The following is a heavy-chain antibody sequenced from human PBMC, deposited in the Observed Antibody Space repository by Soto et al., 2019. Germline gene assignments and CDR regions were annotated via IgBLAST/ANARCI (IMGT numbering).Heavy chain of an antibody. J-gene: IGHJ6*01. CDR2: IYYSGST. CDR1: GGSISSYY. CDR3: ARSPGQDILTGYYPVVYYYYGLDV. Sequence: LALTCTVSGGSISSYYWSWIRQPPGKGLDWIGYIYYSGSTNYNPSLKIRVTISVDTSKNQFSLKLSSVTAADTAVYYCARSPGQDILTGYYPVVYYYYGLDVGGLGSMVTAPQ. D-gene: IGHD3-9*01. V-gene: IGHV4-59*01.